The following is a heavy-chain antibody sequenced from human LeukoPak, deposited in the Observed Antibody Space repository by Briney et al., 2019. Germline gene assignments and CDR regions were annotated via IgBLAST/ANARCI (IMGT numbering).Heavy chain of an antibody. CDR1: GFTFSDYN. CDR2: ISRSGSTK. V-gene: IGHV3-11*01. CDR3: TRVSRSGSYSDF. D-gene: IGHD3-10*01. J-gene: IGHJ4*02. Sequence: GGSLRLSCAASGFTFSDYNMRWIRQAPGKGLEWVSSISRSGSTKYYADSVKGRFTISRDNAKNSLFLQMNSLKTEDTAVYYCTRVSRSGSYSDFWGQGTLVTVSS.